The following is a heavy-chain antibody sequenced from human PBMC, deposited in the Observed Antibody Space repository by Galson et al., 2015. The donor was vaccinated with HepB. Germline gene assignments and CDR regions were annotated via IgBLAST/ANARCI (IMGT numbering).Heavy chain of an antibody. D-gene: IGHD3-10*01. V-gene: IGHV5-10-1*01. J-gene: IGHJ5*02. Sequence: QSGAEVKNPGESLRISCKASGYRFSNYWISWVRQQPGKGLEWMGKIDPTDSYTNYKPSFQGHVIISVDKSISTAYLQWSSLQASDTAMFYCARGSGSLDYWGQGTLVTVSSGSDICFDPWGQGTPVTVSS. CDR1: GYRFSNYW. CDR3: ARGSGSLDYWGQGTLVTVSSGSDICFDP. CDR2: IDPTDSYT.